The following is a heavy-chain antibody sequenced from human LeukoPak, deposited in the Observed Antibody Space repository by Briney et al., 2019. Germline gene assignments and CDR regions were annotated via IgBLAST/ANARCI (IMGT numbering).Heavy chain of an antibody. CDR2: ISGSSGYI. D-gene: IGHD3-22*01. Sequence: GGSLRLSCAASGFTFSSYSLNWVRQAPGKGLEWVSSISGSSGYIYYADSVKGRFTISKDNAKNSLYLQMNSLRAEDTAVYYCAKDSYYYDSSGYSDWGQGTLVTVSS. J-gene: IGHJ4*02. CDR3: AKDSYYYDSSGYSD. V-gene: IGHV3-21*01. CDR1: GFTFSSYS.